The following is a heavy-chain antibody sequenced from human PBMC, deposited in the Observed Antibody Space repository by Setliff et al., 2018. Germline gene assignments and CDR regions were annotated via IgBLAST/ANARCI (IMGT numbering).Heavy chain of an antibody. Sequence: SVKVSCKASGGTFSSYAISWVRQAPGQGLEWMGGIIPIFGTANYAQKFQGRVTITTDESTSTAYMELSSLRSEDTAVYYCARGNYSDSRGYSVDYWGQGTLVTVSS. CDR3: ARGNYSDSRGYSVDY. J-gene: IGHJ4*02. CDR2: IIPIFGTA. V-gene: IGHV1-69*05. CDR1: GGTFSSYA. D-gene: IGHD3-22*01.